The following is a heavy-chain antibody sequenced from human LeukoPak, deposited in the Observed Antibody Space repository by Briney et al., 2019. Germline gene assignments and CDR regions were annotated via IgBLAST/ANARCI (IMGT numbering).Heavy chain of an antibody. CDR3: ARDLGSAYYDILTGPFDY. Sequence: GASVKVSCKASGYTFTGYYMHWVRQAPGQGLEWMGWINPNSGGTNYAQKFQGWVTMTRDTSISTAYVELSRLRSDDTAVYYCARDLGSAYYDILTGPFDYWGQGTLVTVSS. J-gene: IGHJ4*02. CDR1: GYTFTGYY. CDR2: INPNSGGT. V-gene: IGHV1-2*04. D-gene: IGHD3-9*01.